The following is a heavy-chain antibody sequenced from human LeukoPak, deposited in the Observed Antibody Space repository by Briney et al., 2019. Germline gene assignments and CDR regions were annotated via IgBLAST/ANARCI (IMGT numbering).Heavy chain of an antibody. D-gene: IGHD1-26*01. CDR1: GFTFSSYS. Sequence: PGGSLRLSCAASGFTFSSYSMNWVRQAPGKGLEWVSYITNSSSIIYYADSVKGRFTISRDNAKNSLYLQMNSLRAEDTAVYYCARDPYSGTYGDTYYYYMDVWGKGTTVTISS. CDR2: ITNSSSII. V-gene: IGHV3-48*04. CDR3: ARDPYSGTYGDTYYYYMDV. J-gene: IGHJ6*03.